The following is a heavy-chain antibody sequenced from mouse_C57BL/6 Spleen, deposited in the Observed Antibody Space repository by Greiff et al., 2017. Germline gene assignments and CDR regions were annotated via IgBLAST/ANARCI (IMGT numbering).Heavy chain of an antibody. V-gene: IGHV1-54*01. D-gene: IGHD1-1*01. CDR1: GYAFTNYL. J-gene: IGHJ4*01. CDR2: INPGSGGT. CDR3: ARGNITTVVATDAMDY. Sequence: QVQLQQSGAELVRPGTSVKVSCKASGYAFTNYLIEWVKQRPGQGLEWIGVINPGSGGTNYNEKFKGKATLTADKSSSTAYMQLSSLTSEDSAVYFCARGNITTVVATDAMDYWGQGTSVTVSS.